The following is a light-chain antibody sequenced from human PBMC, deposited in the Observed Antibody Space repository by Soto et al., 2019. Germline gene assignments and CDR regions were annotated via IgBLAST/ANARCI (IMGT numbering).Light chain of an antibody. V-gene: IGLV2-23*02. CDR2: EVT. CDR3: CSYAGSNTLYV. CDR1: SSDVGTYNL. J-gene: IGLJ1*01. Sequence: QSVLTQPASVSGSPGQSITISCTGASSDVGTYNLVSWYQQHPGKAPKLIISEVTKRPSGVSNRFSGSKSGNTASLTISGLQAEDEADYYCCSYAGSNTLYVFGTGTKVTVL.